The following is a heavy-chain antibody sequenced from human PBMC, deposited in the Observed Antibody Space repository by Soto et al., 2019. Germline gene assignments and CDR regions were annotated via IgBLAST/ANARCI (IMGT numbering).Heavy chain of an antibody. D-gene: IGHD3-10*01. Sequence: PSETLSLTCTVSGGSISSGGYYWSWIRQHPGKGLEWIGYIYYSGSTYYNPSLKSRVTISVDTSKNQFSLKLSSVTAADTAVYYCASRRYYGSGSHAPWGQGTLVTVSS. CDR2: IYYSGST. J-gene: IGHJ5*02. CDR1: GGSISSGGYY. V-gene: IGHV4-31*03. CDR3: ASRRYYGSGSHAP.